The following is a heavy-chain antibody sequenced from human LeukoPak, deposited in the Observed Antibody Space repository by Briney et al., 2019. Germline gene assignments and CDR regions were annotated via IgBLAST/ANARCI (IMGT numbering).Heavy chain of an antibody. CDR2: ISPDGGTT. CDR1: GFTFSSIS. J-gene: IGHJ4*02. Sequence: GGSLRLSCEASGFTFSSISMNWVRQAPGKGLEWVSSISPDGGTTYHADSVKGRFSTSRDNAKSSLYLQMNSLRAEDTAVYYCARGPGGAYVTYYFDSWGLGTLVTVSS. D-gene: IGHD3-16*01. CDR3: ARGPGGAYVTYYFDS. V-gene: IGHV3-21*06.